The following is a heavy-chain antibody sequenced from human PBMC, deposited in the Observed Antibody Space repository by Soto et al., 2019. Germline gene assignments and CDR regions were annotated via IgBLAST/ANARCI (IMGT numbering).Heavy chain of an antibody. CDR1: GSIFGNFA. J-gene: IGHJ5*02. CDR3: AKDVIHMVVAATDQDA. CDR2: ITGRGGTT. Sequence: TRRCLRLSWAAAGSIFGNFAMNWVRQAPGEGLEWVSSITGRGGTTYYAESVKGRFTISRDNSANVLFLQMNSLRAEDTAVYYCAKDVIHMVVAATDQDAWGQGTLVTVPQ. V-gene: IGHV3-23*01. D-gene: IGHD2-15*01.